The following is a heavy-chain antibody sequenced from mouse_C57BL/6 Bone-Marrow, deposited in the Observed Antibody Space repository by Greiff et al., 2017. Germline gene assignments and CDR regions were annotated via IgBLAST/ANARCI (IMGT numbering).Heavy chain of an antibody. CDR2: IHPSDSAT. Sequence: QVQLKQPGAELVKPGASVKVSCKASGYTFTSYWMHWVKQRPGQGLEWIGRIHPSDSATNYNQKFKGKATLTVDKSSSTAYMQLSSLTSEGSAVYYWAILWLRDYYAMDYWGQGTLVTVSA. J-gene: IGHJ4*01. V-gene: IGHV1-74*01. D-gene: IGHD2-2*01. CDR1: GYTFTSYW. CDR3: AILWLRDYYAMDY.